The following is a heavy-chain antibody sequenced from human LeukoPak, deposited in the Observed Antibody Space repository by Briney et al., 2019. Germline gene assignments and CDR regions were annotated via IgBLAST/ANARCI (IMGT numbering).Heavy chain of an antibody. CDR1: GFTFSSYA. V-gene: IGHV3-23*01. D-gene: IGHD3-10*01. CDR2: ISGSGGST. Sequence: GGSLRLSCAASGFTFSSYAMSWVRQAPGKGLEWVSAISGSGGSTYYADSVKGRFTISRDNSKNTLYLQMNSLRAEDTAVYYCAKSRGYGSGSPTSAFDIWGQGTMVTVSS. J-gene: IGHJ3*02. CDR3: AKSRGYGSGSPTSAFDI.